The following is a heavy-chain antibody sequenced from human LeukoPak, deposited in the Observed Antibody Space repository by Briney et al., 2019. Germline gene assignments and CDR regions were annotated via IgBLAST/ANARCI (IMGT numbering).Heavy chain of an antibody. D-gene: IGHD3-9*01. CDR3: ARVVILTGYRGAMDV. V-gene: IGHV4-4*07. CDR1: GGSISSYY. Sequence: PSETLSLTCTVSGGSISSYYWSWIRQPAGKGLEWIGSIYHSGSTYYNPSLKSRVTISVDTSKNQFSLKLSSVTAADTAVYYCARVVILTGYRGAMDVWGKGTTVTVSS. CDR2: IYHSGST. J-gene: IGHJ6*03.